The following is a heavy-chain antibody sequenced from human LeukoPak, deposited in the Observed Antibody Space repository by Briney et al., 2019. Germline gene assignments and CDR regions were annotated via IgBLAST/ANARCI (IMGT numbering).Heavy chain of an antibody. J-gene: IGHJ4*02. V-gene: IGHV3-7*03. D-gene: IGHD2-2*01. CDR3: ARVSVVANSADYLDY. CDR2: IKQDGSEK. Sequence: GGSLRLSCAASGFTFSSYWMSWVRQAPGKGLEWVANIKQDGSEKYYVDSVKGRFTISRDNSKNTLYLQMNSLRVEDTAVYYCARVSVVANSADYLDYWGQGTLVTVSS. CDR1: GFTFSSYW.